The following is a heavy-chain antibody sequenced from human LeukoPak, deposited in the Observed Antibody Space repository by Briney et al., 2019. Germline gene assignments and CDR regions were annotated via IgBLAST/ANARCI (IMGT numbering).Heavy chain of an antibody. V-gene: IGHV4-38-2*01. Sequence: PGGSLRLSCAASRFTFSSYSMNWVRQPPGKGLEWIGSIHHSGSTNYNPSLKSRVTISLDTSKNQFSLKLSSVTAADTAVYYCARAYGGNSQYFQHWGQGTLVTVSS. D-gene: IGHD4-23*01. CDR1: RFTFSSYS. J-gene: IGHJ1*01. CDR2: IHHSGST. CDR3: ARAYGGNSQYFQH.